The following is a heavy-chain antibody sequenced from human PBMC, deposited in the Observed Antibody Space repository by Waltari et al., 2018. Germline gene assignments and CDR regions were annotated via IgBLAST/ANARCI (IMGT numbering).Heavy chain of an antibody. CDR3: ARAAITMVRGVKDY. Sequence: EVQLVESGGGLVQPGGSLRLSCAASGFTFSSYSMNWVRQAPGKGLEWVSYISSSRSTIYYADSVKGRFTMSRDNAKNSRYLQMNSLRAEDTAVYYCARAAITMVRGVKDYWGQGTLVTVSS. V-gene: IGHV3-48*01. J-gene: IGHJ4*02. CDR1: GFTFSSYS. D-gene: IGHD3-10*01. CDR2: ISSSRSTI.